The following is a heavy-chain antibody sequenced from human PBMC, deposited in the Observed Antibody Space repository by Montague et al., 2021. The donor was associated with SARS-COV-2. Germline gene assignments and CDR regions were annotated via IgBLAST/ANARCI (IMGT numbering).Heavy chain of an antibody. D-gene: IGHD6-19*01. Sequence: SLRLSCAVSGFTFSNYWMHWVRQAPGKGLEWVSRTNSDGRSTTYADSVKGRFTISRDNAKNTLFLQINSLRGKDTAVYYCVREVGMVVARTLGRLDPWGQGTMVTVSS. CDR3: VREVGMVVARTLGRLDP. J-gene: IGHJ5*02. V-gene: IGHV3-74*01. CDR1: GFTFSNYW. CDR2: TNSDGRST.